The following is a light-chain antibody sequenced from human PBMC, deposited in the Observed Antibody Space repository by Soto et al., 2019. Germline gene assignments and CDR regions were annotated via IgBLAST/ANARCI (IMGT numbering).Light chain of an antibody. J-gene: IGKJ3*01. V-gene: IGKV1-39*01. CDR1: QTVLKY. CDR2: AAS. CDR3: QQSYSTLFS. Sequence: DIQMTQSPSSLSASVGDRVTITCRASQTVLKYLNWYQQKPGRAPSLLIYAASSLQSGVQSRFSGSGSGTEFALNITSLQPEEFATYYCQQSYSTLFSFGPGTKVDI.